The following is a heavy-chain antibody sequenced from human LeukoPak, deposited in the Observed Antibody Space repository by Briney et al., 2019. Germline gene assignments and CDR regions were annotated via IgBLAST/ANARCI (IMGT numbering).Heavy chain of an antibody. J-gene: IGHJ4*02. Sequence: SQTLSLTCTVSGGSISSASYYWSWIRQPAEKGLEWIGRIYISGSTNYNPSLKSRVTISVDTSKNQFSLRLSSVTAADTAVYYCAREREGPYGYLDYWGQGTLVTVSS. CDR1: GGSISSASYY. CDR3: AREREGPYGYLDY. V-gene: IGHV4-61*02. D-gene: IGHD4-17*01. CDR2: IYISGST.